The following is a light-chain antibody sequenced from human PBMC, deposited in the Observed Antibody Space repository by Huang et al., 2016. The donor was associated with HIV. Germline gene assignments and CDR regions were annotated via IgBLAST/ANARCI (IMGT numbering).Light chain of an antibody. CDR2: GAS. J-gene: IGKJ1*01. V-gene: IGKV3-20*01. Sequence: EIVLTQSPGTLSLSPGERATLSCRASQSVSSSYLAWYQQKPGQAPRLLIYGASSRATGIPDRFSGSGSGTDFGLTVSRLEAEDFAVYCCQQYGSSRTFGQGTKVEIK. CDR3: QQYGSSRT. CDR1: QSVSSSY.